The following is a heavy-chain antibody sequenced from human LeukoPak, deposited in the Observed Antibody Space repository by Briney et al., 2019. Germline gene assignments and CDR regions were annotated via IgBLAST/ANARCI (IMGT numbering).Heavy chain of an antibody. CDR2: TYYRSKWYH. Sequence: SQTLSLTCAISGDSVSTNSAAWNWIRQSPSRGLEWLGRTYYRSKWYHDYAPSVQSRITINPDTSKNQFSLHLNSATPEDTAVYYCARGNRDFDSWGQGTLVTVSS. V-gene: IGHV6-1*01. CDR3: ARGNRDFDS. J-gene: IGHJ5*01. CDR1: GDSVSTNSAA. D-gene: IGHD2-21*02.